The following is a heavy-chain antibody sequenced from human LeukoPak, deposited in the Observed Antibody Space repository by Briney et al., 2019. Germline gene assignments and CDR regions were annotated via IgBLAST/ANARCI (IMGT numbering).Heavy chain of an antibody. Sequence: GASVKVSCKASDYTFTFFDISWVRQAPGQGLKWMGWISPYNGNTNYAQKFQGRVSMTTDTSTSTAYMELRSLRSEDTAVYYCAKEYRPYCTNGICYETGSAEYFQHWGQGTLVTVSS. J-gene: IGHJ1*01. D-gene: IGHD2-8*01. V-gene: IGHV1-18*01. CDR1: DYTFTFFD. CDR2: ISPYNGNT. CDR3: AKEYRPYCTNGICYETGSAEYFQH.